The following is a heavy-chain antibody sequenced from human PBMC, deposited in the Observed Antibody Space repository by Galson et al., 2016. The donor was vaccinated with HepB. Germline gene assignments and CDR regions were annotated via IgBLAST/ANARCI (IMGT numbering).Heavy chain of an antibody. D-gene: IGHD2-2*01. CDR2: INAGNGNT. Sequence: SVKVSCKASGYTFTTYAMHWVRQVPGQRHEWMGLINAGNGNTKYSQKFQGRVTITRDTSASTAYKELTSLTSEHTAVYYCARGIAVEPSAHWFDPWGQGSLVTVSS. CDR3: ARGIAVEPSAHWFDP. J-gene: IGHJ5*02. CDR1: GYTFTTYA. V-gene: IGHV1-3*01.